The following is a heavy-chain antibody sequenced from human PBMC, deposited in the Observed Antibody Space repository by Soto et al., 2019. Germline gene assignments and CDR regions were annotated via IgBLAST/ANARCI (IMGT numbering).Heavy chain of an antibody. V-gene: IGHV4-4*02. J-gene: IGHJ6*02. D-gene: IGHD6-13*01. Sequence: SETLSLTCAVSGGSISSSNWWSWVRQPPGKGLEWIGEIYHSGSTNYNPSLKSRVTISVDKSKNQFSLKLSSVTAADTAVYYCARVPGYSSSWSAGSYGMDVWGQATTVTVSS. CDR2: IYHSGST. CDR1: GGSISSSNW. CDR3: ARVPGYSSSWSAGSYGMDV.